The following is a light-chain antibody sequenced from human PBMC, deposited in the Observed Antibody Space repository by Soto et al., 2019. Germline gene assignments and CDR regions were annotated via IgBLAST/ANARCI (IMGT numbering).Light chain of an antibody. CDR1: SPNIGSNT. V-gene: IGLV1-44*01. J-gene: IGLJ3*02. Sequence: QAVVTQPPSASGTPGQRVTISCSGSSPNIGSNTVNWYRQLPGRAPKLLIYSHNQRPSGVPDRFSGSRSGTSASLAISGLQSEDEADYYCATWDDSRNGVVFGGGTKLTVL. CDR2: SHN. CDR3: ATWDDSRNGVV.